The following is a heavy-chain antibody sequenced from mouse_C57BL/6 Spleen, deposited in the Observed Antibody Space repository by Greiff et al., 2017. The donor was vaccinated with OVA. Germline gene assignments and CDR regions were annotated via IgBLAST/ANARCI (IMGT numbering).Heavy chain of an antibody. D-gene: IGHD3-2*02. CDR3: ARTAQATQFAY. Sequence: EVQLQQSGPELVKPGASVKIPCKASGYTFTDYNMDWVKQSHGKSLEWIGDINPNNGGTISNQQFKGKATLTVDKSSSTAYMELRSLTSEDTAVYYCARTAQATQFAYWGQGTLVTVSA. CDR2: INPNNGGT. V-gene: IGHV1-18*01. J-gene: IGHJ3*01. CDR1: GYTFTDYN.